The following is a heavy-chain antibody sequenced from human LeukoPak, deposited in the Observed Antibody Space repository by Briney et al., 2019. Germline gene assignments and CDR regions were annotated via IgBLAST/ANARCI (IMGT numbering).Heavy chain of an antibody. Sequence: GGSLRLSCAASGFTFSSYAMSWVRQAPGKGLEWVSAISGSGGSTYYADSVKGRFTISRDNSKNTLYLQMNSLRAEDTAVYYCAKRDYYDSSGYYYPNFDYWGQGTLVTVSS. D-gene: IGHD3-22*01. J-gene: IGHJ4*02. CDR1: GFTFSSYA. V-gene: IGHV3-23*01. CDR2: ISGSGGST. CDR3: AKRDYYDSSGYYYPNFDY.